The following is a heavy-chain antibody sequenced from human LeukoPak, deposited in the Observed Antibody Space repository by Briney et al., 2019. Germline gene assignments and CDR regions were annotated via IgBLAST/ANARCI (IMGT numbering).Heavy chain of an antibody. J-gene: IGHJ2*01. V-gene: IGHV1-2*06. CDR3: VRDYDILSGYYRQDWYFDL. CDR2: IKPNSGDT. D-gene: IGHD3-9*01. Sequence: ASVKVSCKASAYTFSAYFVHWVRQAPGQGLEWMGRIKPNSGDTSFAQKFQDRVTLTRDTSINTAYMELHSLRSDDTAIYYCVRDYDILSGYYRQDWYFDLWGRGTLVTVSS. CDR1: AYTFSAYF.